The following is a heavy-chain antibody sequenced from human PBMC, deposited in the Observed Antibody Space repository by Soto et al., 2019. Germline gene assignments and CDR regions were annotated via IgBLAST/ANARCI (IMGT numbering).Heavy chain of an antibody. V-gene: IGHV2-5*02. CDR1: GFSLSTSGVA. Sequence: SGPTLVNPTQTLTLTCTFSGFSLSTSGVAVGWIRQAPRKAPEWLAFIFGDDDKRYSPSLENRLTITKDTSNNQVVLTMTNMDPVDTATYYCARIFDFWSGYYFPYWGRGTRVTVSS. CDR2: IFGDDDK. CDR3: ARIFDFWSGYYFPY. D-gene: IGHD3-3*01. J-gene: IGHJ4*02.